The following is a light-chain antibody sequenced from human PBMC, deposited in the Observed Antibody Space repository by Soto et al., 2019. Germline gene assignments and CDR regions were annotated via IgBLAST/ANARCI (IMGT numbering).Light chain of an antibody. CDR1: QNLLHIDGYNY. Sequence: IVVTQSPLSLSVTPGEPASISCRSSQNLLHIDGYNYLDWYLQKPGQSPQLLIFLGSYRASGVPDRFSGSGSGTDFTLRISGVEAEDVGVYYCMQAVYTRTFGPGTKVDNK. J-gene: IGKJ1*01. V-gene: IGKV2-28*01. CDR2: LGS. CDR3: MQAVYTRT.